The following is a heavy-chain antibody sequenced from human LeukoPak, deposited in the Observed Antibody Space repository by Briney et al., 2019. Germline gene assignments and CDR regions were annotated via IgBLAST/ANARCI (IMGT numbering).Heavy chain of an antibody. CDR3: ARGPWAAAGGSIDGLDI. CDR2: ISYDGSNK. V-gene: IGHV3-30*01. D-gene: IGHD6-13*01. J-gene: IGHJ3*02. CDR1: GFTFSSYA. Sequence: GGSLRLSCAASGFTFSSYAMHWVRQAPGKGLEWVAVISYDGSNKYYADSVKGRFTISRDNSKNTLDLQMNSLRVEDTAVYYCARGPWAAAGGSIDGLDIWGQGTMVTVSS.